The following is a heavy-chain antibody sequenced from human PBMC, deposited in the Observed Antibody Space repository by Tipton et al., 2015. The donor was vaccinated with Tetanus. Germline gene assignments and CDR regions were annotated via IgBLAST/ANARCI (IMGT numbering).Heavy chain of an antibody. CDR1: GYPFISYT. Sequence: QLVQSGAEVKKSGASVKVSCKASGYPFISYTMHWVRQAPGQRLEWMGSINGDNGNTKYSQKFQGRVTITRDTSASTGYMELSSLRSEDTAVYYCARVVRGSGSHIRAVDYWGQGTQITVSS. V-gene: IGHV1-3*01. CDR2: INGDNGNT. J-gene: IGHJ4*02. D-gene: IGHD3-10*01. CDR3: ARVVRGSGSHIRAVDY.